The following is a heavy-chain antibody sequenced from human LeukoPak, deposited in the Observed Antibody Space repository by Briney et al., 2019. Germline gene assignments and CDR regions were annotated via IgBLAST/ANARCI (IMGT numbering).Heavy chain of an antibody. CDR3: ATEDSSSWYLFWDY. D-gene: IGHD6-13*01. Sequence: PGGSLRLSCAASGFTFSSYWMSWVRRAPGKGLEWVANIKQDGSEKYYVDSVKGRFTISRDNAKNSLYLQMNSLRAEDTAVYYCATEDSSSWYLFWDYWGQGTLVTVSS. CDR1: GFTFSSYW. V-gene: IGHV3-7*03. J-gene: IGHJ4*02. CDR2: IKQDGSEK.